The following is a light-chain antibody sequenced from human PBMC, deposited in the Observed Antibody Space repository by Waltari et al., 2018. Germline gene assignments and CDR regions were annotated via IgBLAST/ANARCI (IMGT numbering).Light chain of an antibody. V-gene: IGKV1-5*03. Sequence: DIQMTQAPSTLSASVGVRVTTTCQASQSISYYLAWYQQKPGRAPKLLIYQSSNLESGVPSRFSGSGFGTEFTLTISSLQPDDFASYYCQQFNTYPYTFGQGTKLDI. CDR1: QSISYY. J-gene: IGKJ2*01. CDR3: QQFNTYPYT. CDR2: QSS.